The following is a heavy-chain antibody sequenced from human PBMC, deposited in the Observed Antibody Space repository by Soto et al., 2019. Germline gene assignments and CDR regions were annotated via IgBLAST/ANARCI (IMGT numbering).Heavy chain of an antibody. CDR2: MNPNSGNT. J-gene: IGHJ3*02. CDR3: ARGGITIFGVVRNDAFDI. D-gene: IGHD3-3*01. V-gene: IGHV1-8*01. CDR1: GYTYTSYD. Sequence: ASVKVSCKASGYTYTSYDINWVRQATGQGLEWMGWMNPNSGNTGYAQKFQGRVTMTRNTSISTAYMELSSLRSEDTAVYYCARGGITIFGVVRNDAFDIWGQGTMVTVS.